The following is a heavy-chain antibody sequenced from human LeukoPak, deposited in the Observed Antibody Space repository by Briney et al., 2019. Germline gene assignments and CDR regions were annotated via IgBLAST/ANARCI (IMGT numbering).Heavy chain of an antibody. CDR3: ARHAESGYDRFDH. CDR1: GGSISSYY. CDR2: IYDSGST. J-gene: IGHJ4*02. D-gene: IGHD5-12*01. Sequence: SETLSLTCSVSGGSISSYYWSWIRQPPGKGLEWTGYIYDSGSTNYKSPLKSRVTMSGDTSKNQFSLKLSSVTAADTAVYYCARHAESGYDRFDHWGQGTLVTVSS. V-gene: IGHV4-59*08.